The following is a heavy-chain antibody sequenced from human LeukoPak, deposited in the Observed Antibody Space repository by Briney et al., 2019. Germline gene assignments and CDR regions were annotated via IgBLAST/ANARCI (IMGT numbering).Heavy chain of an antibody. CDR1: GYTFTGYY. J-gene: IGHJ4*02. V-gene: IGHV1-2*02. Sequence: ASVEVSCKASGYTFTGYYMHWVRQAPGQGLEWMGWINPNSGGTNYAQKFQGRVTMTRDTSISTAYMELSRLRSDDTAVYYCARGIGYCSGGSCYTPPDYWGQGTLVTVSS. CDR3: ARGIGYCSGGSCYTPPDY. D-gene: IGHD2-15*01. CDR2: INPNSGGT.